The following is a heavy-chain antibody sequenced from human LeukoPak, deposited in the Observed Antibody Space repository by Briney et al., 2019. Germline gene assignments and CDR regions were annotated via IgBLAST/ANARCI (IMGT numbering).Heavy chain of an antibody. J-gene: IGHJ4*02. CDR1: GGSISSTGHY. CDR3: ATFYDTSGYLYDY. Sequence: PSETLSLTCTVSGGSISSTGHYWGWIRQPPGKGLEWIGSFYYFGSTYYNPSLKSRVTISVDTSKNQFSLRLTSVTAADTAVYYCATFYDTSGYLYDYWGQGTLVTVSS. V-gene: IGHV4-39*07. CDR2: FYYFGST. D-gene: IGHD3-22*01.